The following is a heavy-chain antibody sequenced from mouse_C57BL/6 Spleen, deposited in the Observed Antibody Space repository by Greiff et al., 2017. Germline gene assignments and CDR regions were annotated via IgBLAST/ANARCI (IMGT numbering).Heavy chain of an antibody. V-gene: IGHV14-4*01. J-gene: IGHJ2*01. CDR1: GFNIKDDY. Sequence: VHVKQSGAELVRPGASVKLSCTASGFNIKDDYMHWVKQRPEQGLEWIGWIDPENGDTEYASKFQGKATITADTSSNTAYLQLSSLTSEDTAVYYCTTSLRQRSTDYWGQGTTLTVSS. D-gene: IGHD1-2*01. CDR3: TTSLRQRSTDY. CDR2: IDPENGDT.